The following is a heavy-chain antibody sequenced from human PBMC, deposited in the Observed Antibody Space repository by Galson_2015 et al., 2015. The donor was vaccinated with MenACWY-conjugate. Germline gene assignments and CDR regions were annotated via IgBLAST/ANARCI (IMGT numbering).Heavy chain of an antibody. CDR1: GFTFSDYY. Sequence: SLRLSCAASGFTFSDYYMSWIRQAPGKGLECISYISSRSSESNYADSVKGRFTIFRDNAENSLYLQMNSLRAEDTAVYYCARGWVVANMQGFDAWGQGTLVTVSS. J-gene: IGHJ5*02. D-gene: IGHD2-15*01. CDR2: ISSRSSES. CDR3: ARGWVVANMQGFDA. V-gene: IGHV3-11*03.